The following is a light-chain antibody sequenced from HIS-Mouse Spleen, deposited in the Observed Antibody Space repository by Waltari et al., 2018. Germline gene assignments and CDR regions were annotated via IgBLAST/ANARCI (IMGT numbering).Light chain of an antibody. Sequence: NFMLTQPLSVSDSPGKTVTISCPASSGSIASNYVQWYQQRPGSAPTTVIYEDNQRPSGVPDRFSGSIDSSSNSASLTISGLKTEDEADYYCQSYDSSNVVFGGGTKLTVL. CDR2: EDN. V-gene: IGLV6-57*02. J-gene: IGLJ2*01. CDR1: SGSIASNY. CDR3: QSYDSSNVV.